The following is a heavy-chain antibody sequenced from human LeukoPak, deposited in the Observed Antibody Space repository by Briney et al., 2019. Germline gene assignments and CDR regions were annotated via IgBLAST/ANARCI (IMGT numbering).Heavy chain of an antibody. CDR3: ATIIVGATYFDY. V-gene: IGHV1-18*01. Sequence: ASVKVSCKASGYTFTSYGISWVRQAPGQGLEWMGWISAYNGNTNYAQKLQGRVTMTTDTSTSTAYMELRSLRSDDTAMYYCATIIVGATYFDYWGQGTLVTVSS. CDR1: GYTFTSYG. CDR2: ISAYNGNT. D-gene: IGHD1-26*01. J-gene: IGHJ4*02.